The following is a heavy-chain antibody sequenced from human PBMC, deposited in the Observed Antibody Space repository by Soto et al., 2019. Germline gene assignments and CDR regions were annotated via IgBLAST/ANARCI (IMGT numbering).Heavy chain of an antibody. CDR1: GFTFSSYA. CDR2: ISGSGGST. CDR3: AKGRSYYYYYGVDV. Sequence: GGSLRLSCAASGFTFSSYAMTWVRQAPGKGLEWVSTISGSGGSTYYADSVKGRFTISRDNSKSTLYLQMNSLRAEDTALYYCAKGRSYYYYYGVDVWGQGTTVTVSS. V-gene: IGHV3-23*01. J-gene: IGHJ6*02.